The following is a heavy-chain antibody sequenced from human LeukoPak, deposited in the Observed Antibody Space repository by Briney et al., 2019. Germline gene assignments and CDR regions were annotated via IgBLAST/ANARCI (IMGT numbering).Heavy chain of an antibody. CDR1: GGSISSYY. CDR2: IYYSGST. J-gene: IGHJ4*02. D-gene: IGHD3-3*01. V-gene: IGHV4-59*01. CDR3: ARVGEGDFWSGYYEDYFDY. Sequence: PSETLSLTCAVYGGSISSYYWSWIRQPPGKGLEWIGYIYYSGSTNYNPSLKSRVTISVDTSKNQFSLKLSSVTAADTAVYYCARVGEGDFWSGYYEDYFDYWGQGTLVTVSS.